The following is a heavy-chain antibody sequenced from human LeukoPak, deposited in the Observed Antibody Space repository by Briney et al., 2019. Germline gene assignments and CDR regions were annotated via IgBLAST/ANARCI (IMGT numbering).Heavy chain of an antibody. CDR1: GFTFSSYA. Sequence: GGSLRLSCAASGFTFSSYAMHWVRQAPGKGLEYVPGISTNGGSTYYANSVKGRFTISRDNSKNTLYLQMGSLRAEDMAVYYCARGRGCTNGVCYYFDNWGQGTLVTVSS. CDR3: ARGRGCTNGVCYYFDN. J-gene: IGHJ4*02. CDR2: ISTNGGST. D-gene: IGHD2-8*01. V-gene: IGHV3-64*01.